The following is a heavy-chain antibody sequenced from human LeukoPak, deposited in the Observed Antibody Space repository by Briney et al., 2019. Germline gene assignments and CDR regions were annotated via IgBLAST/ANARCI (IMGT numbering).Heavy chain of an antibody. CDR1: GFTFNSYA. J-gene: IGHJ4*02. Sequence: GGSLRLSCAASGFTFNSYAMSWVRQAPGEGLEWVSAITSGGGDTYHHDSVNGRFTTSRDNSKNTLYLQMNSLRAEDTAIYYCAKGSSSSRPYYFDYWAPGTLVTVSS. V-gene: IGHV3-23*01. CDR3: AKGSSSSRPYYFDY. D-gene: IGHD6-6*01. CDR2: ITSGGGDT.